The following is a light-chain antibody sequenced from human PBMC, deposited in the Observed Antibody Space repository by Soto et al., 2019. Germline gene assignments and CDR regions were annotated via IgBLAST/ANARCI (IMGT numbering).Light chain of an antibody. CDR3: QQYGSSPST. CDR2: GAS. Sequence: EIVLTQSPGTLSLSPGERATLYCRASQSVSSSYLAWYQQKPGQAPRLLIYGASNRATGIPDRFSGSGSGTDFTLTISRLEPEDFAVYYCQQYGSSPSTFGPGTKVDIK. CDR1: QSVSSSY. J-gene: IGKJ3*01. V-gene: IGKV3-20*01.